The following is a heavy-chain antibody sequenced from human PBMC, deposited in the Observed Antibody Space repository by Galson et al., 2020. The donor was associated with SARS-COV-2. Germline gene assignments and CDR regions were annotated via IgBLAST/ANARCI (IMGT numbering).Heavy chain of an antibody. Sequence: SETLSLTCAVYGGSLSNNYWSWVRQPPGKGLEWIGEISHSGSTNYNPSLKSRVTISIDTSKNQISLKLSSLTAADTAVYYCARGGRQQLVYYYYYYMDGWGKGTTVTVSS. CDR1: GGSLSNNY. D-gene: IGHD6-13*01. CDR3: ARGGRQQLVYYYYYYMDG. J-gene: IGHJ6*03. CDR2: ISHSGST. V-gene: IGHV4-34*01.